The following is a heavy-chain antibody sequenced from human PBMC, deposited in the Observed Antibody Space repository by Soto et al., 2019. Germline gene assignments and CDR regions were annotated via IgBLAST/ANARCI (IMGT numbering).Heavy chain of an antibody. CDR3: ARQFHDSSGYYLGY. D-gene: IGHD3-22*01. CDR2: IYPGDSDT. J-gene: IGHJ4*02. Sequence: GGALKISGEGSGENFIKYWSGWVRQMPWKGLEWMGLIYPGDSDTVYSPSFQGQVTISADKSMNTAYLHWSSLKASDTAMYYCARQFHDSSGYYLGYWGQGTLVTVSS. CDR1: GENFIKYW. V-gene: IGHV5-51*01.